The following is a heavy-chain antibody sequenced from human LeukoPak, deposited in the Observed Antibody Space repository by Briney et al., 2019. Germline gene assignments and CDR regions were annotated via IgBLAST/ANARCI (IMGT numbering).Heavy chain of an antibody. D-gene: IGHD7-27*01. V-gene: IGHV4-4*02. Sequence: SETLSLTCAVSGASITSHPWNWVRQPPGKGLEWIGEMYNSGTGTYKPSLRSRVTMFFDESKNHFSLELNSVTAADTAVYYCARGGNWDFDYWGQGVLVIVSS. CDR2: MYNSGTG. J-gene: IGHJ4*02. CDR1: GASITSHPW. CDR3: ARGGNWDFDY.